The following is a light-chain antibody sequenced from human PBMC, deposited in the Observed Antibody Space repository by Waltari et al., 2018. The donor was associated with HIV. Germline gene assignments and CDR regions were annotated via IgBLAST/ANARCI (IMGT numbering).Light chain of an antibody. CDR3: SSRDSSGHLVV. CDR2: GKN. CDR1: TLRSYY. V-gene: IGLV3-19*01. J-gene: IGLJ2*01. Sequence: SSEVTQDPAVSVALGQTVRITCQGDTLRSYYASWYQQKPGQAPVLFIYGKNNRPSGIPDRFSGSNSGSTASLTITGAQAEDEADYYCSSRDSSGHLVVFGGGTKLTVL.